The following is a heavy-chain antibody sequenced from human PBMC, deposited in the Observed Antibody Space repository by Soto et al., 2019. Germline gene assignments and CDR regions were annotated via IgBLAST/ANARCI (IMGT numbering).Heavy chain of an antibody. CDR2: INHSGST. D-gene: IGHD6-19*01. Sequence: QVQLQQWGAGLLKPSETLSLTCAVYGGSFSGYYWSWIRQPPGKGLEWIGEINHSGSTNYNPSLKSRVPLSVGTSKNQFSLKLSSVTAADTAVYYCARGRGIAVARRWFDPWGQGTLVTVSS. V-gene: IGHV4-34*01. CDR1: GGSFSGYY. J-gene: IGHJ5*02. CDR3: ARGRGIAVARRWFDP.